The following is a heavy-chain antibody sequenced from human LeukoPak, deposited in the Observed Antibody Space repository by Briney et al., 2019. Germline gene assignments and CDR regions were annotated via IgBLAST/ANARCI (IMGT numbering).Heavy chain of an antibody. V-gene: IGHV3-74*01. D-gene: IGHD3-10*01. J-gene: IGHJ4*02. CDR3: AGGVSSRLLDY. Sequence: PGGSLRLSCAASGFDFRTHWMHWVRQAPGKGLMWVSRINSDVSNVIYADSVKVRFTISRDNSKNTLYLQMNTLTVEDTAVYHCAGGVSSRLLDYWGRGTLVTVSS. CDR2: INSDVSNV. CDR1: GFDFRTHW.